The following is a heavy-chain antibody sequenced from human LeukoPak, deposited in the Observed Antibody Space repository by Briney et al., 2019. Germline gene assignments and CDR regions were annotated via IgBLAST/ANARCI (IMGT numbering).Heavy chain of an antibody. J-gene: IGHJ4*02. CDR3: ARQGSTIPFDY. Sequence: PSETLSLTCTVSGGSISSSSYYWGWIRQPPGKGLEWIGSIYYSGSTYYNPSLKSRVTISVDTSKNQFSLKLSSVTAADTAVYYCARQGSTIPFDYWGQGTLVTVSS. V-gene: IGHV4-39*01. D-gene: IGHD5/OR15-5a*01. CDR1: GGSISSSSYY. CDR2: IYYSGST.